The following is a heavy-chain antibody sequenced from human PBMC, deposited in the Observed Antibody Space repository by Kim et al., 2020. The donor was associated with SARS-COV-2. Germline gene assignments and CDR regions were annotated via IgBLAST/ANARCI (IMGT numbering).Heavy chain of an antibody. V-gene: IGHV4-39*01. CDR3: ARSIAVAGTAENWFDP. D-gene: IGHD6-19*01. Sequence: SLKSRVTISVDTSKNQFSLKLSSVTAADTAVYYCARSIAVAGTAENWFDPWGQGTLVTVSS. J-gene: IGHJ5*02.